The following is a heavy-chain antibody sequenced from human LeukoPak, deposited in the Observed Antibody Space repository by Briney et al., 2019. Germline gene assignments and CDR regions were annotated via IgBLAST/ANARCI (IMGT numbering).Heavy chain of an antibody. J-gene: IGHJ4*02. CDR1: GFTFSNYA. CDR2: VNLQGST. Sequence: GSLRVSCAASGFTFSNYAMTWVRQPPGKGLEWIGEVNLQGSTNYNPSLMGRDAIAVDTSENHISLQLTSVTAADTAVYYCAREGGPYRPLDYSGQGTLVTVSS. V-gene: IGHV4-34*01. CDR3: AREGGPYRPLDY.